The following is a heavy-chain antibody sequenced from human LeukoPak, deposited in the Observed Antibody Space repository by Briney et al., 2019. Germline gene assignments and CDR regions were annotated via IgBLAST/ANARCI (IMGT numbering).Heavy chain of an antibody. Sequence: GGSLRLSCAASGFTFRSYWMSWVRQAPGKGLEWVATIKQDGSGKYYVDSVKGRSTISRDNAKNSVYLQMNSLRAEDTAVYYCARAWGVYSSSWYHQYDNWGQGTLVTVSS. CDR2: IKQDGSGK. CDR3: ARAWGVYSSSWYHQYDN. V-gene: IGHV3-7*01. CDR1: GFTFRSYW. D-gene: IGHD6-13*01. J-gene: IGHJ4*02.